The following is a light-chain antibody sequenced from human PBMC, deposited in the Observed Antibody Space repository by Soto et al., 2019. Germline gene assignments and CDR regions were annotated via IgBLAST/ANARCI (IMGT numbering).Light chain of an antibody. J-gene: IGKJ4*01. CDR2: MGS. CDR3: MQALQIPLT. V-gene: IGKV2-28*01. Sequence: DIVMTQSPLSLPVTPGEPASISCRSSQSLLHSNGNHYLDWYLQKPGQSPQLLIYMGSNRASGVPDRFSDSGSGTDFTLKISRVEADDVGVYYCMQALQIPLTFGGGTKVEIK. CDR1: QSLLHSNGNHY.